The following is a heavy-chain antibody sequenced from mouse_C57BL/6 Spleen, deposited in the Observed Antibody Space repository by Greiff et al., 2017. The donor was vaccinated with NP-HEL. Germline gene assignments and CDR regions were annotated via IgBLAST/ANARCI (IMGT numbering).Heavy chain of an antibody. CDR1: GFTFSDYY. CDR3: ARANYLYYAMDY. V-gene: IGHV5-16*01. CDR2: INYDGSST. D-gene: IGHD1-1*01. Sequence: EVKLVEFEGGLVQPGSSMKLSCTASGFTFSDYYMAWVRQVPEKGLEWVANINYDGSSTYYLDSLKSRFIISRDNAKNILYLQMSSLKSEDTATYYCARANYLYYAMDYWGQGTSVTVSS. J-gene: IGHJ4*01.